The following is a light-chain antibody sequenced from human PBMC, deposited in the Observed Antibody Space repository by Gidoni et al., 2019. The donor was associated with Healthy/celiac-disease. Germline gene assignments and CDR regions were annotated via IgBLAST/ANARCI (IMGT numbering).Light chain of an antibody. Sequence: IQITQSPSSLSASVGDRVTITCRASQSISSYLNWYQQKPGKAPKLLIYASASLQSGVPASFGSGGSGTDFTLTISSRRPEDVATYYCRQRYSTPPWTFGQGTKVEIK. CDR3: RQRYSTPPWT. V-gene: IGKV1-39*01. CDR1: QSISSY. CDR2: ASA. J-gene: IGKJ1*01.